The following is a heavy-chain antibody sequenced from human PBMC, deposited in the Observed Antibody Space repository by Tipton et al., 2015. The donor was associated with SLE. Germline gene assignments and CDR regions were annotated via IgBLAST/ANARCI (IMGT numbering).Heavy chain of an antibody. CDR3: ARQLGWGDPFAFDY. CDR2: IYYSGST. D-gene: IGHD2-21*02. Sequence: LRLSCTVSGGSISSYYWSWIRQPPGKGLEWIGYIYYSGSTNYNPSLKSRVTISVDTSKNQFSLKLTSGTAADTAVYYCARQLGWGDPFAFDYWGQGTLVTVSS. V-gene: IGHV4-59*08. CDR1: GGSISSYY. J-gene: IGHJ4*02.